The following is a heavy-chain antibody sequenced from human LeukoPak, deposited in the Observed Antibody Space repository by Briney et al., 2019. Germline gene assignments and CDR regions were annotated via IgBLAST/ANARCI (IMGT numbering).Heavy chain of an antibody. Sequence: AGGSLRLSCAASRFTFSDYYMSWIRQAPGKGLEWVSYISSSGSTIYYADSVKGRFTISRDNAKNSLYLQMNSPRAEDTAVYYCARDQKRGATPPYYFDYWGPGTLVTVSS. CDR3: ARDQKRGATPPYYFDY. CDR2: ISSSGSTI. V-gene: IGHV3-11*01. J-gene: IGHJ4*02. CDR1: RFTFSDYY. D-gene: IGHD1-26*01.